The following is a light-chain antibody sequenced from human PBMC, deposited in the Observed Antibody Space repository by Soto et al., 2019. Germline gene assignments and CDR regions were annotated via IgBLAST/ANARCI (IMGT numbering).Light chain of an antibody. CDR1: SSDVGGYNY. J-gene: IGLJ1*01. Sequence: QSAPTQPASVSGSPGQSITISCTGTSSDVGGYNYVSWYQQHPGKAPKLMIYDVSNRPSGVSNRFPGSKSGNTASLTISGLQAEDEADYYCSSYTSSSTLDYVFGTGTKLTVL. V-gene: IGLV2-14*01. CDR2: DVS. CDR3: SSYTSSSTLDYV.